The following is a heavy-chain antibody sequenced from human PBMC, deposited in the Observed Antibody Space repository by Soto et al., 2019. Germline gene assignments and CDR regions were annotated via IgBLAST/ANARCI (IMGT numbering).Heavy chain of an antibody. CDR1: GFSVTANY. J-gene: IGHJ4*01. CDR3: HGYGY. CDR2: IYSGGST. Sequence: EVQVVESGGGLIQPGGSLRLSCEVSGFSVTANYMSWVRQAPGKGLEWVSVIYSGGSTYYIDSVKGRFSISRDISKNTLYLQIHSLRAEDTAVYYCHGYGYWGHGTLVTVSS. D-gene: IGHD5-12*01. V-gene: IGHV3-53*01.